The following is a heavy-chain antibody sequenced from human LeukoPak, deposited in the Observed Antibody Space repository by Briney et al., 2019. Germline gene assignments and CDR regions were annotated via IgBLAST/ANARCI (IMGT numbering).Heavy chain of an antibody. CDR3: TSHAAFDP. CDR2: IKSKNVGGTT. V-gene: IGHV3-15*01. J-gene: IGHJ5*02. Sequence: PGGSLRLSCAASGFTFNNAWMNWVRQAPGKGLEWVGRIKSKNVGGTTDYAAPVKGRFTISRDDSKNTVYLQMDSLKIEDTAVYYCTSHAAFDPWGQGTLVTVSS. CDR1: GFTFNNAW.